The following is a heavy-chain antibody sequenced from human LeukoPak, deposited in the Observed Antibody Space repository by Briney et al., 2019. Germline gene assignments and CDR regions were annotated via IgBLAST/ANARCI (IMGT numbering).Heavy chain of an antibody. D-gene: IGHD3-10*01. CDR3: AKGFGSGNYYYGMDV. CDR2: ISGSGDST. Sequence: GGSLRLSCAASGFTFSSYAMNWVRQAPGKGLEWVSVISGSGDSTHYADSVKGRFTISRDNSKNTLHLQMNSLRAEDTAVFYCAKGFGSGNYYYGMDVWGQGTTVTVSS. J-gene: IGHJ6*02. V-gene: IGHV3-23*01. CDR1: GFTFSSYA.